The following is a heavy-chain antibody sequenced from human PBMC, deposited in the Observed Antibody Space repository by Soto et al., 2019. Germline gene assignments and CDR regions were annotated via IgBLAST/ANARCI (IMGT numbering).Heavy chain of an antibody. J-gene: IGHJ4*02. CDR1: GFTFSSYG. CDR3: AREGAAYYDFWSGYSPPFDY. CDR2: IWYDGSNK. D-gene: IGHD3-3*01. Sequence: GGSLRLSCAASGFTFSSYGMHWVRQAPGKGLEWVAVIWYDGSNKYYADSVKGRFTISRDNSKNTLYLQMNSLRAEDTAVYYCAREGAAYYDFWSGYSPPFDYWGQGTLVTVSS. V-gene: IGHV3-33*01.